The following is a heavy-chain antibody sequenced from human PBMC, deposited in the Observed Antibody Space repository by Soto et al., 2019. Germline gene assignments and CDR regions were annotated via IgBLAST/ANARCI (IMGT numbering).Heavy chain of an antibody. V-gene: IGHV6-1*01. Sequence: PSQTLSLTCAISGDSVSSHSAAWNWIRQSPSRGLEWLGRTYYRSQWYNDYAVSVKGRIIINPDTSKNQFSLQLSSVTPEDTAVYYCARTVARDYYYKGVDVWGQGTTVTVSS. CDR2: TYYRSQWYN. CDR3: ARTVARDYYYKGVDV. J-gene: IGHJ6*02. CDR1: GDSVSSHSAA. D-gene: IGHD6-19*01.